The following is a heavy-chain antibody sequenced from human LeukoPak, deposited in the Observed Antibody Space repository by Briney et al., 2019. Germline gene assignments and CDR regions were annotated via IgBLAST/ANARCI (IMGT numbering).Heavy chain of an antibody. D-gene: IGHD2-2*01. V-gene: IGHV4-31*03. J-gene: IGHJ6*04. Sequence: SQTLSLTCTVSGGSISSGGYYWSWIRQHPGKGPEWIGYIYYSGSTYYNPSLKSRVTISVDTSKNQFSLKLSSVTAADTAVYYCARSGPAAIRSLYYYYGMDVWGKGTTVTVSS. CDR1: GGSISSGGYY. CDR2: IYYSGST. CDR3: ARSGPAAIRSLYYYYGMDV.